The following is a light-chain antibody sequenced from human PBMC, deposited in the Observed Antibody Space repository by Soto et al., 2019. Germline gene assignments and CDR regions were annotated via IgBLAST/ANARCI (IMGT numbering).Light chain of an antibody. J-gene: IGKJ1*01. CDR1: QGLXSW. V-gene: IGKV1-5*01. CDR2: DAS. CDR3: QQYNSYSSWT. Sequence: DIQMTQCPSTLSASGGDSVTIACRASQGLXSWLVWDQQKPGKAPKLLIXDASSLESGVPSRFRGSGSGTEFTLTISSLQPDDFATYYCQQYNSYSSWTFGQGTKVDIK.